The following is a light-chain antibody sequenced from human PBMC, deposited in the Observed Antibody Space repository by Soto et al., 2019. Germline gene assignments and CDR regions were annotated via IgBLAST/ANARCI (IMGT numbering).Light chain of an antibody. Sequence: QSVLTQPASVSGSPGQSITISCTGTSSDVWTYNLVSWYQQHPDKAPKLIIYEGSKRPAGLSNRFSGSKSGNAASLTISVLQAEDEADYYCCSYAGTSTPYVFGTGTKVTVL. CDR1: SSDVWTYNL. J-gene: IGLJ1*01. V-gene: IGLV2-23*01. CDR2: EGS. CDR3: CSYAGTSTPYV.